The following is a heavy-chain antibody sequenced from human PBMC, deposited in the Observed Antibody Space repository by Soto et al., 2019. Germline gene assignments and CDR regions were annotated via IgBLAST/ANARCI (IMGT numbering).Heavy chain of an antibody. V-gene: IGHV1-69*01. CDR2: IIPIFGTA. J-gene: IGHJ6*02. Sequence: QVQLVQSGAEVKKPGSSVKVSCKASGGTFSSYAISWVRQAPGQGLEWMGGIIPIFGTANYAQKFQGRVTITADESTSTAYMELGSLRSEDTAVYYCASVRYDILTGYYSYYYYGMDVWGQGTTVTVSS. D-gene: IGHD3-9*01. CDR3: ASVRYDILTGYYSYYYYGMDV. CDR1: GGTFSSYA.